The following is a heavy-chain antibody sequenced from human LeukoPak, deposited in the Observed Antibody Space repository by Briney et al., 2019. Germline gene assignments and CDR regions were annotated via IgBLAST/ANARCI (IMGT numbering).Heavy chain of an antibody. CDR2: ISWNSGSI. D-gene: IGHD5-24*01. CDR1: GFTIDDYA. J-gene: IGHJ4*02. CDR3: AKDQSSERFLDY. Sequence: PGGSLRLSCAASGFTIDDYAMHWVRQAPGKGPEWVSGISWNSGSIGYADSVKGRFTISRDNAKNSLYLQMNSLGAEDTALYYCAKDQSSERFLDYWGQGTLVTVSS. V-gene: IGHV3-9*01.